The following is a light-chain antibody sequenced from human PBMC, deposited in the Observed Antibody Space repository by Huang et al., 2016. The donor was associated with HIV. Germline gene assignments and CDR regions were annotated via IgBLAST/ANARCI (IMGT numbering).Light chain of an antibody. CDR2: DAS. J-gene: IGKJ1*01. Sequence: EIVMTQSPATLSVSPGERALLSCRASQSITRMLAWYQQKPGQAPRLLIYDASTRATGIPTRFSASASGTEYTLTISGLQSEDFAVYYCQQYNDWPRTFGQGTKVEIK. V-gene: IGKV3-15*01. CDR1: QSITRM. CDR3: QQYNDWPRT.